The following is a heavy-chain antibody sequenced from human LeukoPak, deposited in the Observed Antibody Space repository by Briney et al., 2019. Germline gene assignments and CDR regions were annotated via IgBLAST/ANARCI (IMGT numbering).Heavy chain of an antibody. J-gene: IGHJ4*02. CDR2: IYPGDSET. Sequence: GESLKISCKGSGYRFSSYWIGWVRQMPGKGLEWMGIIYPGDSETRYSPSFQGQVTILADKSISPASLQWSRLKASDTAMYYCVRALGYCSSGSCYYYDYWGQGTLVTVSS. CDR3: VRALGYCSSGSCYYYDY. V-gene: IGHV5-51*01. D-gene: IGHD2-15*01. CDR1: GYRFSSYW.